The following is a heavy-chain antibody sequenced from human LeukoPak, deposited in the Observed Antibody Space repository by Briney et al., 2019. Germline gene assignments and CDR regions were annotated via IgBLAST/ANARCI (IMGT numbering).Heavy chain of an antibody. J-gene: IGHJ6*02. CDR1: GFTFSSYS. CDR2: IRSSSSTI. D-gene: IGHD5-18*01. Sequence: GGSLRLSCAASGFTFSSYSMNWVRQAPGKGLEWVSYIRSSSSTIYYADSVKGRFTISRDNAKNSLYLQMNSLRDEDTAVYYCARDLADTAMVYYYYGMDVWGQGTTVTVSS. CDR3: ARDLADTAMVYYYYGMDV. V-gene: IGHV3-48*02.